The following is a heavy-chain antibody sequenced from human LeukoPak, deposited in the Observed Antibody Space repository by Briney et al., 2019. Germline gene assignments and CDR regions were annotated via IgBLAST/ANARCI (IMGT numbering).Heavy chain of an antibody. CDR2: IRYDGSNK. CDR1: GFTFSSYG. CDR3: AKDMGRAAAISGIYYYYMDV. J-gene: IGHJ6*03. D-gene: IGHD2-2*01. V-gene: IGHV3-30*02. Sequence: PGGSLRLSCAASGFTFSSYGMHWVRQAPGKGLEWVAFIRYDGSNKYYADSVKGRFTISRDNSKNTLYLQMNSLRAEDTAVYYCAKDMGRAAAISGIYYYYMDVWGKGTTVTVSS.